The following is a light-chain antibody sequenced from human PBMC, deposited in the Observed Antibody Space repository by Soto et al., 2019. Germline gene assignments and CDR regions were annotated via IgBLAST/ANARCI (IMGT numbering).Light chain of an antibody. V-gene: IGKV3-20*01. CDR1: QSVSDNY. J-gene: IGKJ2*01. CDR3: QQYGSSPYT. CDR2: AAS. Sequence: EIVLTQSPGTLSLSPGERAALSCRASQSVSDNYLAWYQQKPGQAPRLLIYAASSRATGIPDRVSGRGSGTDFTLTISKLEPEDFAVYYCQQYGSSPYTFGLGTKVDIK.